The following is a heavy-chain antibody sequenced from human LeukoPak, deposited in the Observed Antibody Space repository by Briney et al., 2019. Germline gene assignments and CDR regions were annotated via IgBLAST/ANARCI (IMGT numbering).Heavy chain of an antibody. V-gene: IGHV4-38-2*02. Sequence: SETLSLTCIVSGYSITSGYYWGWIRQPPGKGLEWIGSIYHSGDTYYNPSLKSRVTISVDTSKNQFSLKLSSVTAADTAVYYCARDPTEYAFDIWGQGTMVTVSS. D-gene: IGHD2/OR15-2a*01. CDR1: GYSITSGYY. CDR3: ARDPTEYAFDI. J-gene: IGHJ3*02. CDR2: IYHSGDT.